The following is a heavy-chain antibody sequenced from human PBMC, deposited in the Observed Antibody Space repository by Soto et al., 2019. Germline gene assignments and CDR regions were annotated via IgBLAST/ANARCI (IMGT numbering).Heavy chain of an antibody. J-gene: IGHJ4*02. CDR1: GYTFTGYY. CDR3: AREGIATTGSGAHDS. V-gene: IGHV1-2*02. CDR2: INPNSGDT. D-gene: IGHD1-1*01. Sequence: ASVKVSCKASGYTFTGYYMHWVRQAPGQGLEWMGWINPNSGDTHFAQKFQGRVTMTSDTSISTAYMELSRLRSDDTAVYYCAREGIATTGSGAHDSWGQGTLVTVPS.